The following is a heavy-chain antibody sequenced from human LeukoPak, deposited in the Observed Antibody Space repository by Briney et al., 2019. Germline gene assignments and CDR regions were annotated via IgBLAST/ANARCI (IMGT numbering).Heavy chain of an antibody. V-gene: IGHV4-59*08. J-gene: IGHJ6*02. CDR2: IYCSGST. CDR1: GGSISSYY. CDR3: ARQEYGMDV. Sequence: SETLSLTCTVSGGSISSYYWSWIRQPPGKGLEWIGNIYCSGSTNYNPSLKSRVTISVDTSKNQFSLKLSSVTAADTAVYYCARQEYGMDVWGQGTTVTVSS.